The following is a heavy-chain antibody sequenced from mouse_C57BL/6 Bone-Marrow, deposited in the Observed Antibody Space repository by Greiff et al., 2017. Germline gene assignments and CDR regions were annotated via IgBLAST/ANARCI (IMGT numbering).Heavy chain of an antibody. Sequence: EVQLKESGPGLVKPSQSLSLTCSVTGYSITSGYYWNWIRQLPGNKLEWMGYISYDGSNNYNPSLKNRISITRDTSKNQFFLKLNSVTTEDTATYYCAREGGSSLFAYWGQGTLVTVSA. D-gene: IGHD1-1*01. J-gene: IGHJ3*01. CDR2: ISYDGSN. CDR3: AREGGSSLFAY. CDR1: GYSITSGYY. V-gene: IGHV3-6*01.